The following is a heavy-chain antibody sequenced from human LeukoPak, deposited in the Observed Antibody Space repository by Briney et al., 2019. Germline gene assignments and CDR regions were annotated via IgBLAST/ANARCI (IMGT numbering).Heavy chain of an antibody. J-gene: IGHJ3*02. D-gene: IGHD2-15*01. CDR2: INPNSGGT. Sequence: GASVKVSCKASGYTFSVYWIHWVRLVPGQGLEWMGWINPNSGGTNFAQKFQGRVTMTRDTSITTVYMELSGLTSDDTAIYYCARGVLLQGRGAFDIWGQGTMLTVSS. CDR3: ARGVLLQGRGAFDI. V-gene: IGHV1-2*02. CDR1: GYTFSVYW.